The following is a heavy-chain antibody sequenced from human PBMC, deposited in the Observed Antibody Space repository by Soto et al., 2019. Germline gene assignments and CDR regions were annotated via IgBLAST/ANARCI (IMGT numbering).Heavy chain of an antibody. CDR2: ISSSGTYI. J-gene: IGHJ6*02. CDR3: VRAGHVFDVHYYGMDL. Sequence: GFLRLSGEDSGLSLNDYSISWVRQAPEKGLEWVSSISSSGTYIYYADSVKGRFAISRDNANNVMYLQMDTLRAEDTAVYYCVRAGHVFDVHYYGMDLWGQGTTVTVSS. D-gene: IGHD3-10*01. CDR1: GLSLNDYS. V-gene: IGHV3-21*01.